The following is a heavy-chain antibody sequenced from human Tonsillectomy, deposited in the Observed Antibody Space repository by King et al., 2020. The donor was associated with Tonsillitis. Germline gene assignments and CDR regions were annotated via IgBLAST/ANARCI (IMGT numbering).Heavy chain of an antibody. V-gene: IGHV3-30*18. J-gene: IGHJ6*02. CDR1: GFTFSSYG. D-gene: IGHD1-26*01. CDR2: ISYDGSNK. CDR3: AKDHHHKLGWELLGYYYGMDV. Sequence: VQLVQSGGGVVQPGRSLRLSCAASGFTFSSYGMHWVRQAPGKGLEWVAVISYDGSNKYYADSVKGRFTISRDNSKNTLYLQMNSLRAEDTAVYYCAKDHHHKLGWELLGYYYGMDVWGQGTTVTVSS.